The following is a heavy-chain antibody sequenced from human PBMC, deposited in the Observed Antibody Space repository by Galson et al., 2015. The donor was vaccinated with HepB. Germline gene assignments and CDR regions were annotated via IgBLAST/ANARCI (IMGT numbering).Heavy chain of an antibody. CDR2: INPNSGGT. CDR3: ARGQYQEDWFDP. D-gene: IGHD2-2*01. Sequence: SVKVSCKASGYTFTGYYMHWVRQAPGQGLEWMGWINPNSGGTNYAQKFQGWVTMTRDTSFSTAYMELSRLRSDDTAVYYCARGQYQEDWFDPWGQGTLVTVSS. CDR1: GYTFTGYY. V-gene: IGHV1-2*04. J-gene: IGHJ5*02.